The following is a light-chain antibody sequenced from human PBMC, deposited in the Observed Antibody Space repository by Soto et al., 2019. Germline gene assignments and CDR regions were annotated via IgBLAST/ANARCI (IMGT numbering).Light chain of an antibody. J-gene: IGLJ1*01. CDR3: ISYTSDDVRYV. V-gene: IGLV2-14*01. CDR2: EVS. Sequence: QSALTQPASVSGSPGQSITISCTGSSTDVGGYNYVSWYQQHPGKAPKVMIYEVSNRPSGVSNRFSGSKSGNTASLTISGLQSEDEADYYCISYTSDDVRYVFGTGTKVTVL. CDR1: STDVGGYNY.